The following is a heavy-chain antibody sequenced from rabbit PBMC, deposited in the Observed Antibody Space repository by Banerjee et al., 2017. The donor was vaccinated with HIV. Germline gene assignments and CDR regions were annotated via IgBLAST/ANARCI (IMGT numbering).Heavy chain of an antibody. Sequence: QQQLEESGGGLVKPGGTLTLTCKASGIDFSSYYYMCWVRQAPGKGLELIACIYTSSGSTWYASWAKGRFTISKTSSTTVTLQMTSLTAADTATYFCARGYYDMDLWGPGTLVTVS. J-gene: IGHJ6*01. CDR1: GIDFSSYYY. V-gene: IGHV1S43*01. CDR2: IYTSSGST. CDR3: ARGYYDMDL.